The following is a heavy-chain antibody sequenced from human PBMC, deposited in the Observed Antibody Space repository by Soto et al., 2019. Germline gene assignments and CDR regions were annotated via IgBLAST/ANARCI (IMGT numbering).Heavy chain of an antibody. CDR1: GFTFSSYG. CDR3: AKGPQPGYCSGGSCYYFDY. V-gene: IGHV3-30*18. Sequence: QVQLVESRGGVVQPGRSLRLSCAASGFTFSSYGMHWVRQAPGKGLEWVAVISYDGSNKYYADSVKGRFTISRDNSKNTLYLQMNRLRAEDTAVYYCAKGPQPGYCSGGSCYYFDYWGQGTLVTVSS. J-gene: IGHJ4*02. D-gene: IGHD2-15*01. CDR2: ISYDGSNK.